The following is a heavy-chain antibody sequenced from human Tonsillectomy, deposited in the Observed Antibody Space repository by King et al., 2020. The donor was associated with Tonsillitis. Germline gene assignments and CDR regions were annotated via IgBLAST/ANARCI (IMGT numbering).Heavy chain of an antibody. D-gene: IGHD4-23*01. CDR2: INPSGGST. V-gene: IGHV1-46*01. Sequence: QLVQSGAEVKKPGASVKVSCKASGYTFTSYYMHWVRQAPGQGLEWMGIINPSGGSTSYAQKFQGRVTMTRDTSTSTVYMELSSLRSEDTAVYYCARVGFAYGGNPRDFDYWGQGTLVTVSS. J-gene: IGHJ4*02. CDR3: ARVGFAYGGNPRDFDY. CDR1: GYTFTSYY.